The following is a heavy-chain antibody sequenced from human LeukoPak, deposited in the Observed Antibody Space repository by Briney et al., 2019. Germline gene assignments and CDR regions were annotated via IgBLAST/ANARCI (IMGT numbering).Heavy chain of an antibody. CDR1: GGSISSYY. Sequence: ASETLSLTCTVSGGSISSYYWSWIRQPPGKGLEWIGYIYYSGSTNHNPSLKSRVTISVDTSKNQFSLKLSSVTAADTAVYYCARVGVAAASDYWGQGTLVTVSS. D-gene: IGHD6-13*01. CDR3: ARVGVAAASDY. J-gene: IGHJ4*02. V-gene: IGHV4-59*01. CDR2: IYYSGST.